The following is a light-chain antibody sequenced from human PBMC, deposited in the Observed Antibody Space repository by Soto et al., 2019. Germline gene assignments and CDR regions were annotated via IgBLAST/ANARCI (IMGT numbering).Light chain of an antibody. V-gene: IGKV1-5*01. CDR2: GAS. CDR1: QNIGNG. CDR3: QQYNSFPIT. J-gene: IGKJ5*01. Sequence: DIKMIQTPSTLATLVRYSAAVPGRASQNIGNGLAWYQQKPGKAPKLLISGASSLESGVPSRFSGSGSGTEFTLTIGSLQPDDFATYYCQQYNSFPITFGQGIGLEIK.